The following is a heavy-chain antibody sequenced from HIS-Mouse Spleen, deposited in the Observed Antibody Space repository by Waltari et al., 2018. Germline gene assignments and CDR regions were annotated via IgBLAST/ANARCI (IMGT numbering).Heavy chain of an antibody. Sequence: QVQLQESGPGLVKPSETLSLTCTVSGYSIRSGYYWGWIRQPPGKGLEWIGSIYHSGSTYYNPSLKSRVTISVDTSKNQFSLKLSSVTAADTVVYYCARVKTWGQGTLVTVSS. CDR1: GYSIRSGYY. V-gene: IGHV4-38-2*02. J-gene: IGHJ5*02. CDR2: IYHSGST. CDR3: ARVKT.